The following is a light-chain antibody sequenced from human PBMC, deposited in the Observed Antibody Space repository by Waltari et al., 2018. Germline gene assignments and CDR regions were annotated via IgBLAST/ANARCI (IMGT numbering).Light chain of an antibody. CDR3: SSYAGSNILV. V-gene: IGLV2-8*01. CDR1: SSYVGTYHY. Sequence: QSALTQPPSASGSPGQSVTISCTGTSSYVGTYHYVSWYQQHPGKAPKLLIYEVSKRPSGVPDRFSGSKSDNTASLTVSGLQGDDEADYYCSSYAGSNILVFGGGTKLTVL. J-gene: IGLJ2*01. CDR2: EVS.